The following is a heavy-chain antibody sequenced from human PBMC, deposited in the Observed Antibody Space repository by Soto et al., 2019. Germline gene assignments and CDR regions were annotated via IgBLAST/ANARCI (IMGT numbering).Heavy chain of an antibody. V-gene: IGHV5-51*01. CDR2: IYPGDSDT. CDR1: GYSFTSYW. CDR3: ARHFRAQSGSYHYYGMDV. D-gene: IGHD1-26*01. J-gene: IGHJ6*02. Sequence: GGSLKISCKGSGYSFTSYWIGWVRQMPVKGLEWMGIIYPGDSDTRYSPSFQGQVTISADKSISTAYLQWSSLKASDTATYYCARHFRAQSGSYHYYGMDVWGQGTTVSVSS.